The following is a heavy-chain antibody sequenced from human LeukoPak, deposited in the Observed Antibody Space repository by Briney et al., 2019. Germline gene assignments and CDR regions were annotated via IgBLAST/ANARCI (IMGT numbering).Heavy chain of an antibody. CDR1: GYTFTSYY. D-gene: IGHD6-19*01. V-gene: IGHV1-46*01. CDR3: ARDPGIAVADNWFDP. Sequence: GASVKVSCKASGYTFTSYYMHWVRQAPGQGLEWMGIINPSGGSTSYAQKLQGRVTMTRDTSTSTVYMELSSLRSEDTAVYYCARDPGIAVADNWFDPWGQGTLVTVSS. J-gene: IGHJ5*02. CDR2: INPSGGST.